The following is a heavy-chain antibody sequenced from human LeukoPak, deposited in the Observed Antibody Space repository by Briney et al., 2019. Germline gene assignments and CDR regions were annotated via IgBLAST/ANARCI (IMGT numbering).Heavy chain of an antibody. D-gene: IGHD2-15*01. CDR3: ARDSRCSGGSCYSSGFDI. V-gene: IGHV3-53*01. CDR1: GFTVSSNY. Sequence: QPGGSLRLSCAASGFTVSSNYMSWVRQAPGKGLEWVSVFYSGGDTYYADSVKGRFTISRDNSKNTVYLQMNSLRAEDTAVYYCARDSRCSGGSCYSSGFDIWGQGTMVTVSS. CDR2: FYSGGDT. J-gene: IGHJ3*02.